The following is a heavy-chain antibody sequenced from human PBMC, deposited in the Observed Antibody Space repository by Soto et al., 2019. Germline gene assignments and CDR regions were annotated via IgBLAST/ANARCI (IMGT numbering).Heavy chain of an antibody. D-gene: IGHD2-8*01. V-gene: IGHV4-31*03. CDR2: IYYTGHT. CDR1: VGYISSGGNY. Sequence: TLSLTCSVSVGYISSGGNYWSWILQHPGKGLEWIGFIYYTGHTKYNAALKSRASISGDMSENQFSLTLTSVTAADTAVYFCAREDINESFFDSWGPGILVTVSS. J-gene: IGHJ4*02. CDR3: AREDINESFFDS.